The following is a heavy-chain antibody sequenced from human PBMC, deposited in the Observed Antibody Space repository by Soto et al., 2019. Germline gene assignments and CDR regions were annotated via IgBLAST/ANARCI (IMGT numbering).Heavy chain of an antibody. CDR2: IYPGDSDT. J-gene: IGHJ6*02. Sequence: GESLKISCKGSGYSFTSYWIGWVRQMPGKGLEWMGIIYPGDSDTRYSPSFQGQVTISADKSISTAYLQWSSLKASDTAVYYCARTSAAGKYYYGMDVWGQGTKVTVSS. CDR1: GYSFTSYW. CDR3: ARTSAAGKYYYGMDV. V-gene: IGHV5-51*01. D-gene: IGHD6-13*01.